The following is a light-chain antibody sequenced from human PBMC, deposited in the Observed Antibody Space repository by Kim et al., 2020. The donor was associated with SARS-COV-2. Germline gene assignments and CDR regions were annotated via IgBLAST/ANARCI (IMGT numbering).Light chain of an antibody. CDR2: DTH. CDR3: LLAFGNTRV. J-gene: IGLJ3*02. CDR1: TGAVTSGHY. Sequence: QAVVTQEPSVTVSPGGTVTLTCGSSTGAVTSGHYPYWFQQKPGQAPTTLLYDTHNRHSWTPARFSGSLLGGKAALTLSGAQPEDEADYYCLLAFGNTRVFGGGTKLTVL. V-gene: IGLV7-46*01.